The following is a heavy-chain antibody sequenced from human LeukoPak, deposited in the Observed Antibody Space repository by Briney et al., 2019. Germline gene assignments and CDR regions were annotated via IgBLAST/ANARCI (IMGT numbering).Heavy chain of an antibody. J-gene: IGHJ5*02. V-gene: IGHV3-30*03. CDR3: ARDRIDQLLSNWFDP. CDR2: ISYDGSNK. Sequence: GGSLRLSCAASGFSFSNHYMRWIRQAPGKGLEWVAVISYDGSNKYYADSVKGRFTISRDNSKNTLYLQMNSLRAEDTAVYYCARDRIDQLLSNWFDPWGQGTLVTVSS. D-gene: IGHD2-2*01. CDR1: GFSFSNHY.